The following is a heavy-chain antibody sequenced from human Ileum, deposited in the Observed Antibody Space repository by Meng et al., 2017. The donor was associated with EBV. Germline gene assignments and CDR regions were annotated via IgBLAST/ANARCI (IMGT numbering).Heavy chain of an antibody. J-gene: IGHJ4*02. CDR2: LIAVFDKT. V-gene: IGHV1-69*13. Sequence: VQLLQSGAEVKKPGSSVKVACKTSGGSFSTHTFSWVRQAPGQGLEWTGGLIAVFDKTKAAPRFQDRVTFTADESTSTAYMELSSLTFDDTAVYFCARGRRNEPLFDYWGQGTLVTVSS. CDR1: GGSFSTHT. CDR3: ARGRRNEPLFDY. D-gene: IGHD1-14*01.